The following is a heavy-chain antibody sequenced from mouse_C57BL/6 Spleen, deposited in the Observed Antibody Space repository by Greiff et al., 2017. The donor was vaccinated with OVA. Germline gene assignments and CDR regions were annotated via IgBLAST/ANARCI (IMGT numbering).Heavy chain of an antibody. J-gene: IGHJ4*01. CDR1: GYTFTDYE. V-gene: IGHV1-15*01. Sequence: QVQLQQSGAELVRPGASVTLSCKASGYTFTDYEMHWVKQTPVHGLEWIGAIDPETGGTAYNQKFKGKAILTADKSSSTAYMELRSLTSEDSAVYYCTRGGYLTRYYYAMDYWGQGTSVTVSS. D-gene: IGHD2-3*01. CDR3: TRGGYLTRYYYAMDY. CDR2: IDPETGGT.